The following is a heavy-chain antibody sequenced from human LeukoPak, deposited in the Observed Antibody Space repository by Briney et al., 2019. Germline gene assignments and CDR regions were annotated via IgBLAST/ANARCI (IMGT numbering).Heavy chain of an antibody. J-gene: IGHJ6*03. D-gene: IGHD1-14*01. CDR1: GFTFSDYY. CDR2: ISSSGSTI. CDR3: ARKGKVAPGYYYYMDV. V-gene: IGHV3-11*04. Sequence: GGSLRLSCAASGFTFSDYYMSWIRQAPGKGLEWVSYISSSGSTIYYADSVKGRFTISRDNAKNSLYLQMNSLRAEDTAVYYCARKGKVAPGYYYYMDVWGKGTTVTVSS.